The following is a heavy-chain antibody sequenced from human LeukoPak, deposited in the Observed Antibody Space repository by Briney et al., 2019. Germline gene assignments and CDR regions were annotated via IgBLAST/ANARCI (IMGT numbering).Heavy chain of an antibody. J-gene: IGHJ4*02. CDR3: ARGGSGWYEGDY. D-gene: IGHD6-19*01. CDR1: GFTFSNYW. V-gene: IGHV3-74*01. CDR2: INRDGSTT. Sequence: PGGSLRLSCAASGFTFSNYWMLWARQAPGKGLVWVSRINRDGSTTDYADSVKGRFTISRDNAKNTLYLQMNSLRAEDTAVYYCARGGSGWYEGDYWGQGTLVTVSS.